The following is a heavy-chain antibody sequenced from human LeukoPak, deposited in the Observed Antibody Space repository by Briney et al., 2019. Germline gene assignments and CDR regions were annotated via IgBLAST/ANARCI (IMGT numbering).Heavy chain of an antibody. D-gene: IGHD2-15*01. J-gene: IGHJ6*03. CDR3: ARGGGSIRHSYYYYVDV. V-gene: IGHV3-20*04. Sequence: WGSLRLSCEAYGFTFNDYGMSWVRQAPGQGPEWVSGITWNGEIIDYAASVKGRFTISRDNAKNSLYLRMNSLRDEDTALYYCARGGGSIRHSYYYYVDVWGKGTSVTVSS. CDR2: ITWNGEII. CDR1: GFTFNDYG.